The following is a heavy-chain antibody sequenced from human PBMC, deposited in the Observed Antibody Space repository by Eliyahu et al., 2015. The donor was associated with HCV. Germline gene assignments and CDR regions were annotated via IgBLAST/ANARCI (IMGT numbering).Heavy chain of an antibody. CDR1: GYTLTELS. J-gene: IGHJ4*02. CDR2: FDPEDGET. CDR3: ATADQWDRRSGYYFDY. D-gene: IGHD1-26*01. Sequence: QVQLVQSGAEVKKPGASVKVSCKVSGYTLTELSMHWVRQAPGKGLEWMGGFDPEDGETIYAQKFQGRVTMTEDTSTDTAYMELSSLRSEDTAVYYCATADQWDRRSGYYFDYWGQGTLVTVSS. V-gene: IGHV1-24*01.